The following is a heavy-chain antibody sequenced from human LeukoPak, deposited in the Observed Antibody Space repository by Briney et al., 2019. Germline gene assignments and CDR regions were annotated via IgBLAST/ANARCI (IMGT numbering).Heavy chain of an antibody. D-gene: IGHD5-18*01. V-gene: IGHV3-30*04. Sequence: GGSLRLSCAASGFAFNEYNMHWVRQAPGKGLEWVTFIFYDGSSKKEADSVKGRFSISRDNSKNTVYLQMNSLRPEDTAVYYCARDFSARYTIDYWGRGTLVTVSS. J-gene: IGHJ4*02. CDR2: IFYDGSSK. CDR3: ARDFSARYTIDY. CDR1: GFAFNEYN.